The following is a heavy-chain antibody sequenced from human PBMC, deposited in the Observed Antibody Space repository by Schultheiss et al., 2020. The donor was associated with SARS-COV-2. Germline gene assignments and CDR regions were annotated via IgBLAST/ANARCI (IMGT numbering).Heavy chain of an antibody. Sequence: GGSLRLSCAASGFTFSSYGMHWVRQAPGKGLEWVAVIWYDGSNKYYADSVKGRFTISRDNSKNTLYLQMNSLRAEDTAVYYCAKVEYDYVWGSYRYDSYYYYGMDVWGQGTTVTVSS. D-gene: IGHD3-16*02. CDR2: IWYDGSNK. J-gene: IGHJ6*02. CDR1: GFTFSSYG. V-gene: IGHV3-33*06. CDR3: AKVEYDYVWGSYRYDSYYYYGMDV.